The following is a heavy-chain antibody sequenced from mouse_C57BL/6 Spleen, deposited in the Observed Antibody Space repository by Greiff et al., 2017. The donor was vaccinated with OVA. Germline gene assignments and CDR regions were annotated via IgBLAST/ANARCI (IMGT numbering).Heavy chain of an antibody. J-gene: IGHJ4*01. V-gene: IGHV1-80*01. CDR3: ARKSLYAMDY. D-gene: IGHD6-2*01. Sequence: VQLQQSGAELVKPGASVKISCKASGYAFSSYWMTWVKQRPGKGLEWIGQIYPGDGDTNYNGKFKGKATLTADKSSSTAYMQLSSLTSEDSAVYFCARKSLYAMDYWGQGTSVTVSS. CDR2: IYPGDGDT. CDR1: GYAFSSYW.